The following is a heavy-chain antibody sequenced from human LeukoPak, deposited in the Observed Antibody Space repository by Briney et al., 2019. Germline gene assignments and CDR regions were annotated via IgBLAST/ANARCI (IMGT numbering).Heavy chain of an antibody. Sequence: GGSLRLSCAASGFTFSSYWMSWFGQAPGKGLGGWAYIKQIGSEKYNVDSLKGGFTISRDNAKYSLYLQMNSLRAEDTAVYYCARDWIAVGATSDYWGQGTLVTVSS. CDR1: GFTFSSYW. CDR2: IKQIGSEK. J-gene: IGHJ4*02. D-gene: IGHD1-26*01. V-gene: IGHV3-7*01. CDR3: ARDWIAVGATSDY.